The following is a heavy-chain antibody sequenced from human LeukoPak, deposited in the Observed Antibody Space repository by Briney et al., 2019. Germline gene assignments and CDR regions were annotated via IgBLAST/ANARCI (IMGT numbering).Heavy chain of an antibody. CDR2: ISSSSSYI. CDR3: ARDLSYSSSSKVDI. Sequence: GGPLRLSCAASGFTFSSYSMNWVRQAPGKALEWVSSISSSSSYIYYADSVKGRFTISRDNAKNSLYLQMNSLRAEDTAVYYCARDLSYSSSSKVDIWGQGTMVTVSS. V-gene: IGHV3-21*01. D-gene: IGHD6-6*01. J-gene: IGHJ3*02. CDR1: GFTFSSYS.